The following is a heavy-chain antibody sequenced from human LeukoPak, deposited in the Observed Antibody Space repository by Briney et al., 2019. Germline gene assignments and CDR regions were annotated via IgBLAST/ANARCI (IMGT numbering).Heavy chain of an antibody. D-gene: IGHD3-3*01. CDR1: GGSVSSGAFY. V-gene: IGHV4-31*01. CDR2: IDYSGST. J-gene: IGHJ5*02. CDR3: PRSPGITIFGVVIIDRFDP. Sequence: SETLSLTCTVSGGSVSSGAFYWSWIRQHPGKGLEWVVYIDYSGSTHYNPSLKSQITISVDTSKNPFSLMLSSVTAAATAVYSCPRSPGITIFGVVIIDRFDPWGRGTLVTVSS.